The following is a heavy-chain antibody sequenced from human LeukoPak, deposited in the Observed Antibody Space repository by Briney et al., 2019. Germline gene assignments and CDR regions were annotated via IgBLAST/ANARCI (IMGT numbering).Heavy chain of an antibody. CDR1: GFPFSSHS. V-gene: IGHV3-69-1*01. Sequence: GGSLRLSCVASGFPFSSHSINWVRQAPGKGLEWIATVTSTNKIHYADSVKGRFTISRDNAENSVYLQMNSLRDEDTAVYSCARAQTLFWESDGFDIWGRGTKVTVSS. D-gene: IGHD3-3*01. CDR2: VTSTNKI. J-gene: IGHJ3*02. CDR3: ARAQTLFWESDGFDI.